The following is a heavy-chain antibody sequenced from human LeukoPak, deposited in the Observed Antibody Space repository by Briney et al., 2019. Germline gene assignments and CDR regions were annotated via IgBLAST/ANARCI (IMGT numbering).Heavy chain of an antibody. CDR3: ANPPSVVVITSRRYDAFDI. CDR2: ISGSGGST. Sequence: GGSLRLSCAASGFTFSSYAMSWARQAPGTGLEWVSAISGSGGSTYYADSVKGRFTISRDNSKNTLYLQMNSLRAEDTAVYYCANPPSVVVITSRRYDAFDIWGQGTMVTVSS. D-gene: IGHD3-22*01. J-gene: IGHJ3*02. CDR1: GFTFSSYA. V-gene: IGHV3-23*01.